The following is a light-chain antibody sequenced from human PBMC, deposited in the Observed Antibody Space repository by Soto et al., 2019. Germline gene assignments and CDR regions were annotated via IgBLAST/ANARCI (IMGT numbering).Light chain of an antibody. CDR2: EVG. V-gene: IGLV2-8*01. Sequence: QSALAQPPSASGSPGQSVTISCTGSGSDIGAYNFVSWYQQHPGKAPKLILYEVGKRPSGVPDRFSGSKSGNTASLTVSGLQAEDEGDYYCCSYGGGNNFYVFGTGTKLTVL. CDR3: CSYGGGNNFYV. J-gene: IGLJ1*01. CDR1: GSDIGAYNF.